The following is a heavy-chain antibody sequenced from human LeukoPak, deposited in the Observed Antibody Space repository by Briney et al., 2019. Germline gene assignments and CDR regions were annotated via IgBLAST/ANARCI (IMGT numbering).Heavy chain of an antibody. CDR1: GCSFSSYA. J-gene: IGHJ4*02. V-gene: IGHV3-23*01. CDR2: INGSGGST. D-gene: IGHD3-16*02. Sequence: PGGSLTLSCAVSGCSFSSYAMSWVRQAPGKGLEWVSDINGSGGSTYYPDSVKGRFTISRDNSKNPLYLQMNSLRAEDTAVYYCAKGADYVWWSYRYNVDYWGQGTLVTVSS. CDR3: AKGADYVWWSYRYNVDY.